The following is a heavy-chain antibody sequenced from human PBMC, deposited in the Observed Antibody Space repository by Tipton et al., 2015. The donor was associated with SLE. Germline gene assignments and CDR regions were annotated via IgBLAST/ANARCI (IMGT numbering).Heavy chain of an antibody. CDR1: GGSIRNYF. CDR2: VYDSGTT. V-gene: IGHV4-59*01. CDR3: ARGSRWFDDFWSGYPLGNWFDP. J-gene: IGHJ5*02. D-gene: IGHD3-3*01. Sequence: TLSLTCTVSGGSIRNYFWHWIRQSPGKGLEWIGYVYDSGTTKYNPSLKSRLTISVDTSKSHFSLKLTSVTAADTAIYYRARGSRWFDDFWSGYPLGNWFDPWGQGTLVTVSS.